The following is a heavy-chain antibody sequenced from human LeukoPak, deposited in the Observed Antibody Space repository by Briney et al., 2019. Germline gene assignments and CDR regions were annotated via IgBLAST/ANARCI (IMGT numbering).Heavy chain of an antibody. CDR2: IYSSGTT. CDR3: GTARAEYGDYNSYYYMDV. J-gene: IGHJ6*03. Sequence: PSETLSLTCSVSFDSLRGARYCLAWVRQPAGNGLEWIGRIYSSGTTFYNPSLKTRVTISLEKSQNHFYLDLSSLTAADTAVYFCGTARAEYGDYNSYYYMDVWGKGTTVTVSS. D-gene: IGHD4-17*01. CDR1: FDSLRGARYC. V-gene: IGHV4-61*02.